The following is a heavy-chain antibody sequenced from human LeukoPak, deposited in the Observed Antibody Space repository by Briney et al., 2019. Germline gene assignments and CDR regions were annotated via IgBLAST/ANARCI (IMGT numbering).Heavy chain of an antibody. Sequence: PGRSLRLSCAASGFTFDDYAMHWVRQAPGKGLEWVSGISWNSGSIGYADSVKGRFTISRDNAKNSLYLQMNSLRAEDTALYYCAKDMGSGSGWLEYYFDYCGQGTLVTVSS. CDR1: GFTFDDYA. CDR2: ISWNSGSI. CDR3: AKDMGSGSGWLEYYFDY. V-gene: IGHV3-9*01. J-gene: IGHJ4*02. D-gene: IGHD6-19*01.